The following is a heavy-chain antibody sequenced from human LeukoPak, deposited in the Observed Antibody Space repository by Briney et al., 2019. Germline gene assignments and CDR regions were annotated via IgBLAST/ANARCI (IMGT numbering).Heavy chain of an antibody. D-gene: IGHD5-18*01. V-gene: IGHV1-24*01. CDR2: FDTEDGET. CDR3: ATDTAMAFGFDY. Sequence: ASVKVSCNVSGYTLTELCMHWVRQAPGKGREWMGGFDTEDGETIYGQKFQGRVTMTEDTSTDTAYMELSSLRSEDTAVYYCATDTAMAFGFDYWGQGTLVTVSS. J-gene: IGHJ4*02. CDR1: GYTLTELC.